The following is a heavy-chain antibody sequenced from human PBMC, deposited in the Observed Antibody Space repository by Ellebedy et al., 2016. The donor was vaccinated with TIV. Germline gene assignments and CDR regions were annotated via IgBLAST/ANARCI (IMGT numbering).Heavy chain of an antibody. CDR3: ARDFGELPYYYYYGMDV. V-gene: IGHV3-21*01. CDR2: ISSSSSYI. J-gene: IGHJ6*02. CDR1: GFTFSSYS. D-gene: IGHD1-26*01. Sequence: LGGSLRLSCAASGFTFSSYSMNWVRQAPGKGLEWVSSISSSSSYIYYADSVKGRFTISRDNAKNSLYLQMNSLRAEDTAVYYCARDFGELPYYYYYGMDVWGQGTTVTVSS.